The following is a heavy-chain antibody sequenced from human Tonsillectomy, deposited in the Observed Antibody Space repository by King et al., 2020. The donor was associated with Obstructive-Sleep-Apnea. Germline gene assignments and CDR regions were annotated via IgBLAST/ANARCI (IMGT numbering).Heavy chain of an antibody. CDR3: ARGGEYYFDY. CDR1: GYRFLTYW. V-gene: IGHV5-51*01. Sequence: VQLVQSGAEVKKPGEALKISCKGSGYRFLTYWIGWVRQMPGKGLEWMGIIHPCDSDTRYSPSFQGQVTISADESITTAYLQWSSLKASDTAMYYCARGGEYYFDYWGQGTLVTVSS. J-gene: IGHJ4*02. D-gene: IGHD2-15*01. CDR2: IHPCDSDT.